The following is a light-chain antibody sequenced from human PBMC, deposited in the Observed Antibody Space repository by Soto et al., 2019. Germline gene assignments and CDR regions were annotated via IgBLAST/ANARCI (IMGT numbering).Light chain of an antibody. CDR3: CSYAGRYSYV. CDR1: SSDVGGYSY. CDR2: DVS. J-gene: IGLJ1*01. Sequence: QSVLTQPRSVSGSPGQSVTISCTGTSSDVGGYSYVSWYQQHPGKAPKLMIYDVSKRPSGVPERFSGSKSGNTASLTISGLQAGYESDYYCCSYAGRYSYVFGTGTKVTVL. V-gene: IGLV2-11*01.